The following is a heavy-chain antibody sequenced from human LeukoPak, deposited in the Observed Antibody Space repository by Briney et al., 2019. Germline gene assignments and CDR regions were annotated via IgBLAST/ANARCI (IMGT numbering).Heavy chain of an antibody. CDR1: GGSFSGYY. D-gene: IGHD2-21*02. CDR3: ARRRGCGGDCYYFDY. V-gene: IGHV4-34*01. J-gene: IGHJ4*02. CDR2: INHSGST. Sequence: SETLSLTCAVYGGSFSGYYWSWIRQPPGKGLEWIGEINHSGSTNYSPSLKSRVTISVDTSKNQFSLKLSSVTAADTAVYYCARRRGCGGDCYYFDYWGQGTLVTVSS.